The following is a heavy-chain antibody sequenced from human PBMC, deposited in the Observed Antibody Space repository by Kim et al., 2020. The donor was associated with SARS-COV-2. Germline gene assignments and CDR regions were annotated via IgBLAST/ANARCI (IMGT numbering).Heavy chain of an antibody. Sequence: GGSLRLSCAASGFTFSDYAMIWVRQAPGKWLEWVSGISYNGDKTFYADSVKGRFTVSRDNSKTTQYLQRNRLRAEDSAIYFCAKTGSDWYLDFWGQGTLVTVSS. D-gene: IGHD6-19*01. CDR1: GFTFSDYA. V-gene: IGHV3-23*01. CDR2: ISYNGDKT. CDR3: AKTGSDWYLDF. J-gene: IGHJ4*02.